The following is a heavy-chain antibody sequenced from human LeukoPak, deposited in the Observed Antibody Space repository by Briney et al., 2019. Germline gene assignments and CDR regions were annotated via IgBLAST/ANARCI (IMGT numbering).Heavy chain of an antibody. V-gene: IGHV3-30-3*01. CDR1: GFTFSSYA. D-gene: IGHD1-14*01. Sequence: GGSLRLSCAASGFTFSSYAMHWVRQAPGKGLEWVAVISYDGSNKYYADSVKGRFTISRDNSKNTLYLQMNSLRAEDTAVYYCARGIMYRMDVWPQGPMVTVSS. CDR2: ISYDGSNK. J-gene: IGHJ6*02. CDR3: ARGIMYRMDV.